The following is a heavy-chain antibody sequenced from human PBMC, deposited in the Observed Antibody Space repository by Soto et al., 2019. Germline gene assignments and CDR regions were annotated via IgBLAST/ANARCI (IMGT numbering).Heavy chain of an antibody. V-gene: IGHV1-18*01. CDR2: ISGYNGNT. Sequence: QVQVVQSGDEVKKPGASVKVSCKASGYTFTNYGFSWVRQAPGQGLEWMGWISGYNGNTKYAEKFQGRVTMTTDTSTSTANMELRSLRADDTAAYYCAREGQAPYYYYGMDVWGQGTAVTVSS. CDR3: AREGQAPYYYYGMDV. J-gene: IGHJ6*02. CDR1: GYTFTNYG.